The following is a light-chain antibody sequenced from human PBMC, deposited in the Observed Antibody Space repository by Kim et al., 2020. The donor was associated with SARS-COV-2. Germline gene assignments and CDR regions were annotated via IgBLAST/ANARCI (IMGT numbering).Light chain of an antibody. Sequence: ASVGDRVTITCRASQSISSYLNWYQQKPGKAPKLLIYAASSLQSGVPSRFSGSGSGTDFTLTISSLQPEDFATYYCQQSYSTRYTFGQGTKLEI. CDR1: QSISSY. CDR3: QQSYSTRYT. J-gene: IGKJ2*01. CDR2: AAS. V-gene: IGKV1-39*01.